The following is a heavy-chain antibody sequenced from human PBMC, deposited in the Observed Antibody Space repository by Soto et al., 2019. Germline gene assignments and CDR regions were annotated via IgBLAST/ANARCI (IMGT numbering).Heavy chain of an antibody. CDR2: IKSKTDGGSA. Sequence: VGSMRLSCGAADFTFVDAGGNWVRQAPGKGLQWVGRIKSKTDGGSADYAAPVKGRFAVSRDDSKNIVYLQMNSLKIEDTAVYYCTTDSRTTMPEVRFDYWGHGTLVTVS. J-gene: IGHJ4*01. D-gene: IGHD3-10*01. V-gene: IGHV3-15*07. CDR3: TTDSRTTMPEVRFDY. CDR1: DFTFVDAG.